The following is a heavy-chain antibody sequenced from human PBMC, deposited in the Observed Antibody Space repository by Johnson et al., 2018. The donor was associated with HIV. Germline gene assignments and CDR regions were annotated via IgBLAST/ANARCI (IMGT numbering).Heavy chain of an antibody. V-gene: IGHV3-53*01. CDR1: GFTVSTYY. CDR3: ARGSGVDAFDI. J-gene: IGHJ3*02. D-gene: IGHD7-27*01. Sequence: VQLVESGGGLIQPGGSLRLSCAASGFTVSTYYMTWVRQASGKGLELVSLLYSSGKTYYADSVKGRFTISRDYSKNRLYLQMNSLRAEDTAVYYCARGSGVDAFDIWGQGTMVTVSS. CDR2: LYSSGKT.